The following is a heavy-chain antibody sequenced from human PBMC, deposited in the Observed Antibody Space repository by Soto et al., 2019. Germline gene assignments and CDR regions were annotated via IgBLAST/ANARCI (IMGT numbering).Heavy chain of an antibody. CDR3: ARQASYWHGGGGWLDP. CDR2: IGTLHDT. D-gene: IGHD2-8*02. V-gene: IGHV3-13*01. CDR1: GFTFSAYD. Sequence: EVQLVESGGGLVQPGGSLRLSCAASGFTFSAYDMHWVRQATGKGLEWVSAIGTLHDTYYPDSVKGRFTISRENAKNSLYLQMDSLRAGDTAVYYWARQASYWHGGGGWLDPWGQGTLVTVSS. J-gene: IGHJ5*02.